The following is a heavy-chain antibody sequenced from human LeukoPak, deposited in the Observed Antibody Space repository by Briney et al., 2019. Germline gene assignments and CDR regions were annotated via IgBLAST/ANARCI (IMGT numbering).Heavy chain of an antibody. J-gene: IGHJ4*02. D-gene: IGHD1-26*01. V-gene: IGHV3-21*01. CDR3: ARENSGSYYQFDC. Sequence: GGSLRLSCAASGFTFSTYSMNWVRQAPGKGLEWVSSISSSTSYIYYADSVKGRFTISRDNAKNSLYLQMNSLRPEDTAVYYCARENSGSYYQFDCWGQGTLVTVSS. CDR1: GFTFSTYS. CDR2: ISSSTSYI.